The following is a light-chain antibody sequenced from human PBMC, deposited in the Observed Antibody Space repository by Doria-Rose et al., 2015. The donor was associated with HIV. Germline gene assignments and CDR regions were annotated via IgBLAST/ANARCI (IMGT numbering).Light chain of an antibody. J-gene: IGKJ3*01. V-gene: IGKV1-33*01. CDR3: QQYDAAVT. CDR1: QAISNY. CDR2: DAS. Sequence: DIRVTQSPSSLSASVGDRVTITCQASQAISNYLNWYQQKPGKAPKLLIYDASNLETGVPSRFSGSGSGTDFTFTISSLQPEDIATYYCQQYDAAVTFGPGTKVDIK.